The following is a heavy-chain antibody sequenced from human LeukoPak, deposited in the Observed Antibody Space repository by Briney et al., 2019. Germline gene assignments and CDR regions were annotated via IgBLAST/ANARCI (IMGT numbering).Heavy chain of an antibody. CDR1: GDSISTTTFY. V-gene: IGHV4-39*07. CDR3: ARQIAVVEPTDPNWFDS. Sequence: SENLSLTCSVAGDSISTTTFYWGWTRQSPGKGLEWIGSIFYSGTTYYTPSLKSRVTLALDTSKNQFSLRLTSVTAADTAVYFCARQIAVVEPTDPNWFDSWGQGILVTVSS. D-gene: IGHD2-21*01. CDR2: IFYSGTT. J-gene: IGHJ5*01.